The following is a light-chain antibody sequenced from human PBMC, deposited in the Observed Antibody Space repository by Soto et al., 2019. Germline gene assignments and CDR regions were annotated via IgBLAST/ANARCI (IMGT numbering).Light chain of an antibody. CDR3: QQYNSYSWT. V-gene: IGKV1-5*03. CDR1: QSVGTW. J-gene: IGKJ1*01. Sequence: DIQMTQSPSSLSAAVGGRVTNTFRASQSVGTWVAWYQQKPGKAPKLLIYRESSLQSGVPSRFSGSGSGTEFTLTISSLQPEDFATYYCQQYNSYSWTFGQGTKVDI. CDR2: RES.